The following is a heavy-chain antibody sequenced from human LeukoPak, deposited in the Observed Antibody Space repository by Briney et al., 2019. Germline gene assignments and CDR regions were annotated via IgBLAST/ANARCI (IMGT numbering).Heavy chain of an antibody. V-gene: IGHV1-2*02. CDR3: ARVGYSSGWYADY. CDR1: GYTFTGYY. J-gene: IGHJ4*02. Sequence: ASVKVSCKASGYTFTGYYMHWVRQAPGQGLEWMGWINPNSGGTNYAQKFQGRVTMTRDTSISTAYMELSRLRSDDTAVYYCARVGYSSGWYADYRGQGTLVTVSS. D-gene: IGHD6-19*01. CDR2: INPNSGGT.